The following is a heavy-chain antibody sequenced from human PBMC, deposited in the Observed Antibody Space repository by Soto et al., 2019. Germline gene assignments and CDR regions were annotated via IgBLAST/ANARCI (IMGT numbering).Heavy chain of an antibody. V-gene: IGHV3-74*03. CDR1: KFSFNNYW. CDR3: VREPWGFSGSWYDY. CDR2: INHDRTKT. Sequence: EEELVESGGGLVKPGGSLRLSCAASKFSFNNYWMHWVRQVPGKGPVWVSRINHDRTKTEYADSVKGRFTIPRDNTKNTLFLQMSSLRVDDTAMYYCVREPWGFSGSWYDYWGQGTLVTVSS. J-gene: IGHJ4*02. D-gene: IGHD5-12*01.